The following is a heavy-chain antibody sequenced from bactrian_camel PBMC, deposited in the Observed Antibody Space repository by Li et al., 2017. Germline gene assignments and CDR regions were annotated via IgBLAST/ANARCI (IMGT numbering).Heavy chain of an antibody. D-gene: IGHD8*01. Sequence: HVQLVESGGGSVQAGGSLRLSCAASGYTYTSYCMGWLRQAPGKKREGVAAIDSDGSTAYADSVKGRFTISKDNAKTSLYLQMDNLKPEDTAMYTCAAGPPNGAGKCGIWYGKYNWWGQGTQVTVS. CDR3: AAGPPNGAGKCGIWYGKYNW. V-gene: IGHV3S53*01. CDR2: IDSDGST. J-gene: IGHJ4*01. CDR1: GYTYTSYC.